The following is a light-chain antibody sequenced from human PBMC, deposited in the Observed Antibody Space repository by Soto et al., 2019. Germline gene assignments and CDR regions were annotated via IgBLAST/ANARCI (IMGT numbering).Light chain of an antibody. Sequence: QSALTQPPSASGSPGQSVTISCIGTSSDVGGYNYVSWYQQHPGKAPKLMIYEVSKLPSGVPDRFSGSKSGNTASLTVSGLQAEDEADYYCSSYAASNNLGVFGGGTKLTAL. CDR1: SSDVGGYNY. CDR3: SSYAASNNLGV. J-gene: IGLJ2*01. CDR2: EVS. V-gene: IGLV2-8*01.